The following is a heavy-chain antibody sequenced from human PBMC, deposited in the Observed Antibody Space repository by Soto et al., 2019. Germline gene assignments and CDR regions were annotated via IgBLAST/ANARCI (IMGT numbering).Heavy chain of an antibody. J-gene: IGHJ4*02. CDR1: GGSFSGYC. V-gene: IGHV4-34*01. CDR2: INHSGST. D-gene: IGHD2-8*01. CDR3: ARGGLMVYARDFDY. Sequence: PSETLSLTCAVYGGSFSGYCWSWIRQPPGKGLEWIGEINHSGSTNYNPSLKSRVTISVDTSKNQFSLKLSSVTAADTAVYYCARGGLMVYARDFDYWCQGTLVTIAS.